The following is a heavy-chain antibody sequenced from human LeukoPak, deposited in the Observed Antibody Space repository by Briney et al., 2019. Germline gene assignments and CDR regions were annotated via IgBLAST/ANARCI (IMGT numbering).Heavy chain of an antibody. V-gene: IGHV4-34*01. CDR3: RCAAGTMDV. Sequence: TSETLSLTCAVYGGSFSGYYWSWIRQPPGKGLEWIGEINHSGSTNYNPSLKSRVTISVDTSKNQFSPKLSSVTAADTAVYYCRCAAGTMDVWGKGTTVTISS. CDR2: INHSGST. J-gene: IGHJ6*04. D-gene: IGHD6-13*01. CDR1: GGSFSGYY.